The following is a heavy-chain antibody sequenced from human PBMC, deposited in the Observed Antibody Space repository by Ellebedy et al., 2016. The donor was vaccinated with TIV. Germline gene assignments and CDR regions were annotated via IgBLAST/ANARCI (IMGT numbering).Heavy chain of an antibody. Sequence: MPSETLSLTCTVPGGSISSYSWSWIRQPAGQGLEWIGRIFTSGHTNYNPSLKSRVTMSIDTSKRQFSLKVNSVTAADTAVYYCARDGFGGYSFAMDVWGQGTTVTVSS. J-gene: IGHJ6*02. D-gene: IGHD5-12*01. V-gene: IGHV4-4*07. CDR3: ARDGFGGYSFAMDV. CDR1: GGSISSYS. CDR2: IFTSGHT.